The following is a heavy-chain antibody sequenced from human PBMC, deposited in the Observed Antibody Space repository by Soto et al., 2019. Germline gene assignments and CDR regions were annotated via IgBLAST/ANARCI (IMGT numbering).Heavy chain of an antibody. V-gene: IGHV4-59*12. CDR3: ARYSYGQPTDY. CDR2: INHSGST. CDR1: GGSISAYY. Sequence: SETLSLTCTVSGGSISAYYWSWVRQPPGKGLQCMGYINHSGSTNYNPSLKSRVTISIDASKNQFSLKLSSVTAADTAVYYCARYSYGQPTDYWGQGTLVTVSS. J-gene: IGHJ4*02. D-gene: IGHD5-18*01.